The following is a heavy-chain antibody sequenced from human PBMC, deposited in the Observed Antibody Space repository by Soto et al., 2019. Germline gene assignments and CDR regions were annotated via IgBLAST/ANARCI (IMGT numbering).Heavy chain of an antibody. V-gene: IGHV1-69*06. Sequence: PPASVKVSCKPSGGTLTNFINYPINWVRQSPGQGLEWMGGIVPNIGTVNYAQKFQGRVTMTADKSTGTVYMELSSLRSDDSALYYCARRNTAGFLRYFDNWGQGTLVTVSS. CDR3: ARRNTAGFLRYFDN. J-gene: IGHJ4*02. CDR1: GGTLTNFINYP. D-gene: IGHD6-19*01. CDR2: IVPNIGTV.